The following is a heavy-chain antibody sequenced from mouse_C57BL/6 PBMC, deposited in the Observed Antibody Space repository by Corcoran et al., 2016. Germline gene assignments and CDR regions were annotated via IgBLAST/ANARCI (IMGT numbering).Heavy chain of an antibody. CDR3: ARGDSSGSWFSY. Sequence: QVQLKQSGAELVRQGASVKLSCKASGYTFTDYYINGVKQRPGQGLEWIARIYPGSGNTYYNEKFKGKATLTAEKSSSTAYMQLSSLTSEDSAVYFCARGDSSGSWFSYWGQGTLVTVSA. CDR1: GYTFTDYY. J-gene: IGHJ3*01. V-gene: IGHV1-76*01. D-gene: IGHD3-2*02. CDR2: IYPGSGNT.